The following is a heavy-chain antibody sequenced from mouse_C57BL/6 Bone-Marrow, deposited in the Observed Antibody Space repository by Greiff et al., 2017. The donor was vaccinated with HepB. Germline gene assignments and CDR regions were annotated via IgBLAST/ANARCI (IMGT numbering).Heavy chain of an antibody. D-gene: IGHD1-1*01. V-gene: IGHV7-1*01. J-gene: IGHJ1*03. CDR2: SRNKANDYTT. CDR3: ARDAAGYGSSNWYFDV. Sequence: EVKLVESGGGLVQSGRSLRLSCATSGFTFSDFYMEWVRQAPGKGLEWIAASRNKANDYTTEYSASVKGRFIVSRDTSQSILYLQMNAPRAEDTAIYYCARDAAGYGSSNWYFDVWGTGTTVTVSS. CDR1: GFTFSDFY.